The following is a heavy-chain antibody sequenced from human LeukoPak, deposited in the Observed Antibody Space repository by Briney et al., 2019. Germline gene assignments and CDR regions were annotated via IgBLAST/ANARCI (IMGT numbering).Heavy chain of an antibody. J-gene: IGHJ5*02. V-gene: IGHV4-39*01. Sequence: SETLSLTCSVSGASITSGAYYWAGLRQPPGKGLEWVGSVYYSGTINYNPSLKGRVSIYRDMSKNQFSLNMNSVNATDTAVYYCARRDYAAWFDPWGQGTLVTVSS. D-gene: IGHD4/OR15-4a*01. CDR2: VYYSGTI. CDR1: GASITSGAYY. CDR3: ARRDYAAWFDP.